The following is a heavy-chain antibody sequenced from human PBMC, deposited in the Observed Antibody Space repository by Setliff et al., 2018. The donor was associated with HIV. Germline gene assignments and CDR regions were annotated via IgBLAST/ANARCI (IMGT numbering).Heavy chain of an antibody. V-gene: IGHV4-59*01. CDR2: VYSTGST. Sequence: PSETLSLTCTVSGGSINNYYWSWIRQPPGKALEWIGYVYSTGSTNYTSSLKSRVTISVDTSKNQFSLKLSSVTAADTAVYYCARVATGPESFDIWGQGTMVTVSS. D-gene: IGHD3-9*01. CDR3: ARVATGPESFDI. CDR1: GGSINNYY. J-gene: IGHJ3*02.